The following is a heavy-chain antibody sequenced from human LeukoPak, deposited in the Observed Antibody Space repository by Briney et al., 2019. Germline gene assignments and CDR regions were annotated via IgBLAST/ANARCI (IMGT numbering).Heavy chain of an antibody. D-gene: IGHD6-19*01. CDR3: ARGWGRAVAGNFY. J-gene: IGHJ4*02. V-gene: IGHV4-34*01. CDR1: GGSLSGYY. Sequence: PSEALPLTCAVYGGSLSGYYWSWIRQPPGKGLQWIGEINQSGGTNYNPSLKSRVSISVDTSKSQFSLKLSSVTAADTAVYYCARGWGRAVAGNFYWGRGTPVTVSS. CDR2: INQSGGT.